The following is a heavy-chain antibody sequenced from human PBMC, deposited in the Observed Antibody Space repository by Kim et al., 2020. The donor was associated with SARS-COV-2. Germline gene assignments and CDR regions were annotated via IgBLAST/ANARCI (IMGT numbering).Heavy chain of an antibody. J-gene: IGHJ3*02. Sequence: GESLKISCKGSGYSFTSYWIGWVRQMPGKGLEWMGIIYPGDSDTRYSPSFQGQVTISADKSISTAYLQWSSLKASDTAMYYCTLGYYYDSSGYWGAFDIWGQGTMVTVSS. CDR3: TLGYYYDSSGYWGAFDI. CDR1: GYSFTSYW. D-gene: IGHD3-22*01. V-gene: IGHV5-51*01. CDR2: IYPGDSDT.